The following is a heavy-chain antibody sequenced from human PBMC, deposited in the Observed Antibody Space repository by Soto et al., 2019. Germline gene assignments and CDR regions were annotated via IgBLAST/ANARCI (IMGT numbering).Heavy chain of an antibody. CDR1: GGSISIGDYY. Sequence: SETLSLTCTVSGGSISIGDYYWSCIRQPPGKGLEWIGYIYYSGSTYYNPSLKSRVTISVDTSKNQFSLKLSSVTAADTAVYYCAGQITVTTYYFDYWGQGTLVTVSS. CDR3: AGQITVTTYYFDY. V-gene: IGHV4-30-4*01. CDR2: IYYSGST. J-gene: IGHJ4*02. D-gene: IGHD4-17*01.